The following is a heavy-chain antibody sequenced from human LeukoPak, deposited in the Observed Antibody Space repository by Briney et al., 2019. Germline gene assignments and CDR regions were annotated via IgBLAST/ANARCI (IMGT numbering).Heavy chain of an antibody. CDR2: INPSGGST. Sequence: ASVKVSCKASGYTFTSYYMHWVRQAPGQGLEWMGIINPSGGSTSYAQKFQGRVTMTRDTSTSTVYMELSSLRSEDTAVYYCAKDEGTTGSDYWGQGTLVTVSS. J-gene: IGHJ4*02. V-gene: IGHV1-46*01. CDR3: AKDEGTTGSDY. D-gene: IGHD1-1*01. CDR1: GYTFTSYY.